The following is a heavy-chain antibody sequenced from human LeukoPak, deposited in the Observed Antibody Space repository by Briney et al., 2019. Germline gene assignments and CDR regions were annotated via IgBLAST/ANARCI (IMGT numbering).Heavy chain of an antibody. D-gene: IGHD1-26*01. CDR1: GGTFSSYA. Sequence: GASVKVSCKASGGTFSSYAISWVRQAPGQGLEWMGWINPNSGGTNYAQKFQGRVTMTRDTSISTAYMELSRLRSDDTAVYYCARGAGSYLAEYFQHWGQGTLVTVSS. J-gene: IGHJ1*01. V-gene: IGHV1-2*02. CDR3: ARGAGSYLAEYFQH. CDR2: INPNSGGT.